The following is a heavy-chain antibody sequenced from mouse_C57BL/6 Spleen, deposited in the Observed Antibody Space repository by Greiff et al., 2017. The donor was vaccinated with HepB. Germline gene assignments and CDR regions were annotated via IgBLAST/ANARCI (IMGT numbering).Heavy chain of an antibody. J-gene: IGHJ1*03. Sequence: DVKLVESGGDLVKPGGSLKLSCAASGFTFSSYGMSWVRQTPDKRLEWVATISSGGSYTYYPDSVKGRFTISRDNAKNTLYLQMSSLKSEDTAMYYCARQRGTTVVASWYLDVWGTGTTVTVSS. D-gene: IGHD1-1*01. V-gene: IGHV5-6*02. CDR3: ARQRGTTVVASWYLDV. CDR1: GFTFSSYG. CDR2: ISSGGSYT.